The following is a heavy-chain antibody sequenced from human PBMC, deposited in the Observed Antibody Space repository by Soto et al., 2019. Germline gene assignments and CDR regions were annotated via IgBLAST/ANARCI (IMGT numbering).Heavy chain of an antibody. Sequence: GGTLSLSCVASGVTFGETWIHWVRQAPGKGLEWVSFMSSRGSYIFYADSVKGRFTISRDNAKSILYLQMNSLRAEDTAVYYCARDLGDYGDYLYYHYAMDVWGQGTTVTVSS. J-gene: IGHJ6*02. CDR1: GVTFGETW. V-gene: IGHV3-21*06. CDR3: ARDLGDYGDYLYYHYAMDV. D-gene: IGHD4-17*01. CDR2: MSSRGSYI.